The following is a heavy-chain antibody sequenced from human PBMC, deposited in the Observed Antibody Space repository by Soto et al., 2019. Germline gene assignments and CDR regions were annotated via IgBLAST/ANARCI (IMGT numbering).Heavy chain of an antibody. CDR2: IYDNGIT. D-gene: IGHD3-22*01. V-gene: IGHV4-59*12. Sequence: QVVLQESGPGLVKPSETLSLTCSVSGRSITSYYWSWVRQPPGKGLEWIGYIYDNGITSQNPSLKSRVTMSAYTAQNQFSLKLTSVTGADTDVYYCARTYDSNGYANEFDSWGQGILVTVTS. J-gene: IGHJ4*02. CDR1: GRSITSYY. CDR3: ARTYDSNGYANEFDS.